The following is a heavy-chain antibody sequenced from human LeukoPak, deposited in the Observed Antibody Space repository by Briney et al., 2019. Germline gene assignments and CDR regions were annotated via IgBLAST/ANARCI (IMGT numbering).Heavy chain of an antibody. Sequence: ASVKVSCKASGYTFTSYYMHGVRQAPGQGLEWMGIISPSGASTTYAQNFQGRVTMTRDMSTSTLYMELSSLRSEDTAVYYCATATNYYDSSGYSSGAFDIWGQGTMVTVSS. CDR3: ATATNYYDSSGYSSGAFDI. J-gene: IGHJ3*02. CDR1: GYTFTSYY. V-gene: IGHV1-46*01. CDR2: ISPSGAST. D-gene: IGHD3-22*01.